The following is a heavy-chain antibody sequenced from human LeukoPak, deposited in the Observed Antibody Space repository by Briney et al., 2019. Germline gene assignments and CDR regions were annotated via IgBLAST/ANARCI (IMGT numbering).Heavy chain of an antibody. V-gene: IGHV3-30*02. D-gene: IGHD3-10*01. CDR3: AKIGSGYYYYMDV. J-gene: IGHJ6*03. Sequence: GGSLRLSCVGSGFIFSNYNMNWVRQAPGKGLEWVAFIRYDGSNKYYADSVKGRFTISRDNSKNTLYLQMNSLRAEDTAVYYCAKIGSGYYYYMDVWGKGTTVTVSS. CDR1: GFIFSNYN. CDR2: IRYDGSNK.